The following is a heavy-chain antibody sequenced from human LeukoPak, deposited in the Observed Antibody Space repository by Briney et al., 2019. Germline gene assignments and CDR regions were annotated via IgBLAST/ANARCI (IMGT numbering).Heavy chain of an antibody. Sequence: ASVKVSCKASGCTFSSYAISWVRQAPGQGLEWMGGIIPIFGTENYAQKFQGRVTITADESTSTAYMELSSLRSEDTAVYYCARGKGYYDSSGYYRYWGEGTLVTVSS. CDR1: GCTFSSYA. D-gene: IGHD3-22*01. V-gene: IGHV1-69*13. J-gene: IGHJ4*02. CDR2: IIPIFGTE. CDR3: ARGKGYYDSSGYYRY.